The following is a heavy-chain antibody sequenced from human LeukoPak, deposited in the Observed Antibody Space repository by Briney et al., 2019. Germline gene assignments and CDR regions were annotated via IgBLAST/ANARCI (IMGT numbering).Heavy chain of an antibody. CDR3: AKGGLRPRIFGFARFDC. D-gene: IGHD2-15*01. Sequence: GGSLRLSCAASGFTFSSYAMSWVRQAPGKGLEGVSAISGSGGSTYYADSVKGRFTISRDNSKNTLYLQMNSLRAEDTAVYYCAKGGLRPRIFGFARFDCWGQGTLVTASS. V-gene: IGHV3-23*01. J-gene: IGHJ4*02. CDR2: ISGSGGST. CDR1: GFTFSSYA.